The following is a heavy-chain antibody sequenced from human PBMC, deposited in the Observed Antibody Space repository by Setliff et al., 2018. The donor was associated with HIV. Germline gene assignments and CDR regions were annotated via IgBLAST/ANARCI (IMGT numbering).Heavy chain of an antibody. D-gene: IGHD3-10*01. J-gene: IGHJ6*03. CDR2: INAGNGDI. Sequence: AASVKVSCKASGYTFTGYYMHWVRQATGQGLEWMGWINAGNGDIKYAQKLQGRVTMTTDTSTSTAYMELSSLRSEDTAVYYCARALRGFHGSGTQFYYYLDVWGKGTTVTVSS. V-gene: IGHV1-18*04. CDR3: ARALRGFHGSGTQFYYYLDV. CDR1: GYTFTGYY.